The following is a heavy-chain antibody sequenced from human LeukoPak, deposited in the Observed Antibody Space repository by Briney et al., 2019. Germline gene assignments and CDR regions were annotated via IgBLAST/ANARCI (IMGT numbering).Heavy chain of an antibody. CDR1: TFTFSDDY. Sequence: PGGSLRLSCAASTFTFSDDYMNWIRQAPGKGLEWVSYISSSGSTIYYADSVKGRFTISRDNAKNSLYLQMNSLRAEDTAVYYCAREYSSSWYMWEYFDYWGQGTLVTVSS. CDR2: ISSSGSTI. D-gene: IGHD6-13*01. V-gene: IGHV3-11*04. J-gene: IGHJ4*02. CDR3: AREYSSSWYMWEYFDY.